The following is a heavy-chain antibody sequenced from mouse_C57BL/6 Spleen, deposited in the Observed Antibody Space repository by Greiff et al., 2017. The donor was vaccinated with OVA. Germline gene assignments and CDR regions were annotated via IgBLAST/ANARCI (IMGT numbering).Heavy chain of an antibody. CDR3: ARGAYYSNSFMDY. J-gene: IGHJ4*01. V-gene: IGHV5-17*01. Sequence: EVKVVESGGGLVKPGGSLKLSCAASGFTFSDYGMHWVRQAPEKGLEWVAYISSGSSTIYYADIVKGRFTISSDNPKNTLFRKMASLRCEDTAMYYCARGAYYSNSFMDYWGQGTSVTVSS. CDR2: ISSGSSTI. D-gene: IGHD2-5*01. CDR1: GFTFSDYG.